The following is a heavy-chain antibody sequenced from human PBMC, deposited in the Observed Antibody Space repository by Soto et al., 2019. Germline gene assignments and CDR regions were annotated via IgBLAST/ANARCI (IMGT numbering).Heavy chain of an antibody. J-gene: IGHJ6*02. CDR3: AADKSTLHYYYSGMDV. CDR1: GFTFTGSA. CDR2: IVVGSGNT. Sequence: GXSVKVCWNPSGFTFTGSAFQWVRQARGQRLEWIGWIVVGSGNTNYAQKFQERVTITMDMSTSTAYMELSSLRSGDTAVYYCAADKSTLHYYYSGMDVWGQGTTVTAP. V-gene: IGHV1-58*01.